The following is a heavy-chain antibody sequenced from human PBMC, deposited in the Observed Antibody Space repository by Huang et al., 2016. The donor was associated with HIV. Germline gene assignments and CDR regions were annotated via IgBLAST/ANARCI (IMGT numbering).Heavy chain of an antibody. Sequence: QVQLVQSGSELKKPGASVKVSCKASLYTFTSYAMNWVRQAPGQGREWVGCLNTNTGNPPDAQGFTGRFVFSLDTSVSTAYLQISSLKSEDTAVYYCARVTIFGIVNSYNWFDPWGQGTLVTVSS. CDR3: ARVTIFGIVNSYNWFDP. D-gene: IGHD3-3*01. CDR1: LYTFTSYA. CDR2: LNTNTGNP. J-gene: IGHJ5*02. V-gene: IGHV7-4-1*02.